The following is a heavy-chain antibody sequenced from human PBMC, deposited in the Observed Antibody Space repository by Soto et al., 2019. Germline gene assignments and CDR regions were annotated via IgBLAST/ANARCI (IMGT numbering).Heavy chain of an antibody. CDR1: GFSLSTSGVG. CDR2: IYWDDDK. D-gene: IGHD1-26*01. Sequence: QITLKESGPTLVKPTQTLTLTCTFSGFSLSTSGVGVGWIRQPPGKALEWLALIYWDDDKRYSPSLKSRLTITKDTSKNQVVLTMTNMDPVDTATYYCARWEEWGYYCGMDVWGQGTTVTVSS. CDR3: ARWEEWGYYCGMDV. J-gene: IGHJ6*02. V-gene: IGHV2-5*02.